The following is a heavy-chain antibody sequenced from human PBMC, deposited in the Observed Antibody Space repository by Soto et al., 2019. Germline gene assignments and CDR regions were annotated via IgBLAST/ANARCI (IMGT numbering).Heavy chain of an antibody. D-gene: IGHD6-19*01. J-gene: IGHJ4*02. CDR3: ARGQSGYSSGWSPNDS. V-gene: IGHV1-8*01. CDR2: MNPNSGNT. Sequence: QVQLVQSGAEVKKPGASVKVSCKASGYTFTSYEINWVRQATGQGLEWMGWMNPNSGNTGYAQKFQGRVTMTRNTSIRTAYMELSRLRSEDTAVYYCARGQSGYSSGWSPNDSWGQGTLVTVSS. CDR1: GYTFTSYE.